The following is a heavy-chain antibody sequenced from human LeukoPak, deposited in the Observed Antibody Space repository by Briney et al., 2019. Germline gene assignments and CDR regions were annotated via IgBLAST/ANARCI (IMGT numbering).Heavy chain of an antibody. D-gene: IGHD6-6*01. V-gene: IGHV5-51*01. Sequence: GESLKISCKGSGYYFTNYWIAWVRQMPGKGLEWMGFIYHGEANTRYSPSFQGQVTISADKSINTAYLQWSSLRASDTAMYYCARHITTSSSSSHFDSWGQGTLVTVSS. CDR1: GYYFTNYW. CDR2: IYHGEANT. CDR3: ARHITTSSSSSHFDS. J-gene: IGHJ4*02.